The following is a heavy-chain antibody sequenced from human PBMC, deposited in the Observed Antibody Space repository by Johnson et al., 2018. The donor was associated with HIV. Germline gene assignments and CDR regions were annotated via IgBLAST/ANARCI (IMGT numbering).Heavy chain of an antibody. Sequence: QVQLVESGGGVVQPGRSLRLSCAASGFTFSSYGMLWVRQAPGKGLEWVAVISYDGNNKYYADSVKGRFTISRDNSKNTLYLEMNTLRPEDTAMYYCASAEQLAGGAFDIWGQGTLVTVSS. D-gene: IGHD6-6*01. J-gene: IGHJ3*02. CDR1: GFTFSSYG. V-gene: IGHV3-30*03. CDR3: ASAEQLAGGAFDI. CDR2: ISYDGNNK.